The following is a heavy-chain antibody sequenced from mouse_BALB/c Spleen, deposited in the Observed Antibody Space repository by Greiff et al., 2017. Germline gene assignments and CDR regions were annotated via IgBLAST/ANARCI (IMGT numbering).Heavy chain of an antibody. V-gene: IGHV5-6*01. J-gene: IGHJ2*01. Sequence: EVQGVESGGDLVKPGGSLKLSCAASGFTFSSYGMSWVRQTPDKRLEWVATISSGGSYTYYPDSVKGRFTISRDNAKNTLYLQMSSLKSEDTAMYYCARQKYRYDVDYWGQGTTLTVSS. CDR1: GFTFSSYG. D-gene: IGHD2-14*01. CDR3: ARQKYRYDVDY. CDR2: ISSGGSYT.